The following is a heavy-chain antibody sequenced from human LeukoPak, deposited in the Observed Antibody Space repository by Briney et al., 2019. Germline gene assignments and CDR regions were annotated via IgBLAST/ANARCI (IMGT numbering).Heavy chain of an antibody. CDR3: ARNPAKVVPAVY. V-gene: IGHV3-7*01. CDR2: IKQDGSDK. Sequence: GGSLRLSCAASGFTFSDYWMSWARQAPGKGLEWVANIKQDGSDKYYVDSVKGRFTISRDNAKNSLSLQMNSLRAEDTAVYYCARNPAKVVPAVYWGQGTLVTVSS. J-gene: IGHJ4*02. CDR1: GFTFSDYW. D-gene: IGHD2-2*01.